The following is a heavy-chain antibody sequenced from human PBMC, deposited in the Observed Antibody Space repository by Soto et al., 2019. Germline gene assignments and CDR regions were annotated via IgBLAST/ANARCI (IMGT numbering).Heavy chain of an antibody. CDR2: ISTYNGNT. V-gene: IGHV1-18*01. D-gene: IGHD2-8*01. J-gene: IGHJ5*01. Sequence: QVQLVQSGPEVKKPGASVKVSCKASGYTFTSYGISWLRQAPGQGLEWMGWISTYNGNTNYAQKLQGRVTMTTDTSTFTADMERMSRRSADTAVYYCAGDGWCTAVVCTAGDWFDSWGQGSLGTGSS. CDR3: AGDGWCTAVVCTAGDWFDS. CDR1: GYTFTSYG.